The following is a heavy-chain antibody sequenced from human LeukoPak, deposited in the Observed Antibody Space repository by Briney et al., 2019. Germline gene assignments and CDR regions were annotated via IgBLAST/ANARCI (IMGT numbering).Heavy chain of an antibody. CDR1: GFTFSSYG. Sequence: GGSLRLSCAASGFTFSSYGMSWVRQAPGKGLEWVSAISGSGGSTYYADSVKGRFTISRDNSKNTLYLQMNSLRVEDTAVYYCVRGYSSSWYWIDPWGQGTQVTVSS. J-gene: IGHJ5*02. V-gene: IGHV3-23*01. CDR3: VRGYSSSWYWIDP. CDR2: ISGSGGST. D-gene: IGHD6-19*01.